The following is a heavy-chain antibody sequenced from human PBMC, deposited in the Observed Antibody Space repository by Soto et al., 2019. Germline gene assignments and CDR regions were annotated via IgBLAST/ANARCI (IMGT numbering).Heavy chain of an antibody. CDR3: ARRYSSSWYYFDY. J-gene: IGHJ4*02. V-gene: IGHV5-51*01. CDR1: GYSFTSYW. CDR2: IYPGDSDT. Sequence: PGESLKISWKGSGYSFTSYWIVWVRQMPGKGLEWMGIIYPGDSDTRYSPSFQGQVTISADKSISTAYLQWSSLKASDTAMYYCARRYSSSWYYFDYWGQGTLVTVSS. D-gene: IGHD6-13*01.